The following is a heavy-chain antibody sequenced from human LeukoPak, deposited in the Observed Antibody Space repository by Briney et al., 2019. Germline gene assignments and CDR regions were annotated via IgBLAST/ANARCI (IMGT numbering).Heavy chain of an antibody. CDR2: INHSGST. J-gene: IGHJ1*01. V-gene: IGHV4-34*01. Sequence: SETLSLTCAVYGGSFSGYYWSWIRQPPGKGLEWTGEINHSGSTNYNPSLKSRVTISVDTSKNQFSLKLSSVTAADTAVYYCARVEGYYDSSGYHTGYFQHWGQGTLVTVSS. CDR1: GGSFSGYY. CDR3: ARVEGYYDSSGYHTGYFQH. D-gene: IGHD3-22*01.